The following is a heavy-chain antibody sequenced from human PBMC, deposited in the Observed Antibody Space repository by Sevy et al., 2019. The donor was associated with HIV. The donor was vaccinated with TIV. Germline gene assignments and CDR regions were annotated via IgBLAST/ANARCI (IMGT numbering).Heavy chain of an antibody. CDR2: IYHNGST. D-gene: IGHD3-10*01. Sequence: SETLSLTCAVSGGSISDINWWSWVRQAPGKGLEWIGEIYHNGSTNYNPSLKTRVTISVDKSNSQYSLKLTSVTAADTGVYYCARDLRYGSGSFGMDVWAQGTTVTVSS. J-gene: IGHJ6*02. CDR1: GGSISDINW. V-gene: IGHV4-4*02. CDR3: ARDLRYGSGSFGMDV.